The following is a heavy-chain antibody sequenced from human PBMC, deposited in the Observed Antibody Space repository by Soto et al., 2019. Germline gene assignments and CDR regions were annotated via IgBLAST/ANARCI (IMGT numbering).Heavy chain of an antibody. V-gene: IGHV3-30*18. CDR1: GFTFSNYD. CDR2: ISNDGSNK. D-gene: IGHD2-2*02. CDR3: AKGDAPNSSSAIAV. Sequence: QVQLVESGGGVVHPGTSLRLSCVASGFTFSNYDMYWVRQAPGKGLQWVALISNDGSNKYYSDSVQGRFTISSDNSKNPLYVQMTRLRVADTAVYYCAKGDAPNSSSAIAVWGLGTTVTVSS. J-gene: IGHJ6*02.